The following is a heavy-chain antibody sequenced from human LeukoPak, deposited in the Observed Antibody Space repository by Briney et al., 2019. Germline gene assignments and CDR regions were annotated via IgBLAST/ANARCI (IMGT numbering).Heavy chain of an antibody. CDR1: GYTFTGCY. D-gene: IGHD6-13*01. V-gene: IGHV7-4-1*02. Sequence: ASVKVSCKASGYTFTGCYMHWVRQAPGQGLEWMGWINTNTGNPTYAQGFTGRFVFSLDTSVSTAYLQISSLKAEDTAVYYCARVGIAAAGISAYWGQGTLVTVSS. CDR3: ARVGIAAAGISAY. J-gene: IGHJ4*02. CDR2: INTNTGNP.